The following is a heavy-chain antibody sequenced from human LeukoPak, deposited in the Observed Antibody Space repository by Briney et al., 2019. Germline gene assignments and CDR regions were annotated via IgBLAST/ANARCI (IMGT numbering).Heavy chain of an antibody. CDR1: GGSISSSSYY. CDR3: ARLTLDFYSGYGGGSEYMDV. Sequence: NPSETLSLTCTVSGGSISSSSYYWGWIRQPPGKGLEWIGSIYYSGSTYYNPSLKSRVTISVDTSKNQFSLKLSSVTAADTAVYYCARLTLDFYSGYGGGSEYMDVWGKGTTVTVSS. CDR2: IYYSGST. D-gene: IGHD5-12*01. J-gene: IGHJ6*03. V-gene: IGHV4-39*07.